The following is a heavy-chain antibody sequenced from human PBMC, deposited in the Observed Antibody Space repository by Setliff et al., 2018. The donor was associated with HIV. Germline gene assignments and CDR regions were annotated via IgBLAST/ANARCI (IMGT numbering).Heavy chain of an antibody. D-gene: IGHD2-8*02. CDR2: IYFSGTP. J-gene: IGHJ4*02. Sequence: PSETLSLTCAVSGASSSTRGYYWGWIRQPPGKGLEWIGSIYFSGTPYYNPSLKNRVTISVDTSKNQFSLKLSSVTAADTAVYYCARRGMWSYETGGNPTATFDYWGQGVLVTVSS. CDR3: ARRGMWSYETGGNPTATFDY. CDR1: GASSSTRGYY. V-gene: IGHV4-39*01.